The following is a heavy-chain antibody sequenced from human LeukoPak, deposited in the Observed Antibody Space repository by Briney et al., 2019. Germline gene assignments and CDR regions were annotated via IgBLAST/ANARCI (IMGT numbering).Heavy chain of an antibody. CDR2: IGTAGDT. V-gene: IGHV3-13*01. CDR1: GFTFSSYD. CDR3: ARVASNYGYYYYGMDV. D-gene: IGHD4-11*01. J-gene: IGHJ6*02. Sequence: GGSLRLSCAASGFTFSSYDMHWVRQATGKGLEWVSAIGTAGDTYYPGSVKGRFTTSRENAKNSLYLQMSSLRAGDTAVYYCARVASNYGYYYYGMDVWGQGTTVTVSS.